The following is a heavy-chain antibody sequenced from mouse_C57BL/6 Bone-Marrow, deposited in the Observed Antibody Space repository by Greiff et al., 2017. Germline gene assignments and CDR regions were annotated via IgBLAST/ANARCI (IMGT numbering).Heavy chain of an antibody. V-gene: IGHV1-80*01. D-gene: IGHD1-1*01. CDR3: ARWCITTVVAPTEYFDV. CDR2: IYPGDGDT. CDR1: GYAFSSYW. Sequence: QVQLQQSGAELVKPGASVKISCKASGYAFSSYWMNWVKQRPGKGLEWIGQIYPGDGDTNYNGKFKGKATLTADKSSSTAYMQLSSLTSEDSAVYFCARWCITTVVAPTEYFDVWGTGTTVTVSS. J-gene: IGHJ1*03.